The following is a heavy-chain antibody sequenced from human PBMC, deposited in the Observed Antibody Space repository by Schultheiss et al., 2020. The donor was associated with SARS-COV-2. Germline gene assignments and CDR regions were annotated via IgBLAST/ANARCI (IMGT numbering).Heavy chain of an antibody. D-gene: IGHD3-10*01. J-gene: IGHJ4*02. CDR3: ARDPVYYGSGGGFDY. CDR2: ISYDGSNK. Sequence: GGSLRLSCAASGFTFSGSAMHWVRQAPGKGLEWVAVISYDGSNKYYADSVKGRFTISRDNAKNSLYLQMNSLRAEDTAVYYCARDPVYYGSGGGFDYWGQGTLVTVSS. CDR1: GFTFSGSA. V-gene: IGHV3-30-3*01.